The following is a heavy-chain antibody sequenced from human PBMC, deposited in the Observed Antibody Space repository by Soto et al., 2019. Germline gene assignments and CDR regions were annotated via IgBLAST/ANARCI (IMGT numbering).Heavy chain of an antibody. D-gene: IGHD6-19*01. J-gene: IGHJ4*02. CDR3: ARGTHSRSGWYRYYFDY. CDR1: GGSFSGYY. Sequence: PSETLSLTCAVYGGSFSGYYWSWIRQPPGKGLEWIGEINHSGSTNYNPSLKSRVTISVDTSKNQFSLKLSSVTAADTAVYYCARGTHSRSGWYRYYFDYWGQGTLVTVSS. CDR2: INHSGST. V-gene: IGHV4-34*01.